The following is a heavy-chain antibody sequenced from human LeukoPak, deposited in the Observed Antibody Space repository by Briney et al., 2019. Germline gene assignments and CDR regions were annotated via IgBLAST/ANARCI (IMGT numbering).Heavy chain of an antibody. D-gene: IGHD6-19*01. CDR2: IYHSGST. J-gene: IGHJ4*02. Sequence: PSGTLSLTCAVSGGSISSSNWWSWVRQPPGKGLEWIGEIYHSGSTNYNPSLKSRVTISVDKSKNQFSLKLSSVTAAGTAVYYCAREEYSSGYKGHYFDYWGQGTLVTVSS. CDR1: GGSISSSNW. CDR3: AREEYSSGYKGHYFDY. V-gene: IGHV4-4*02.